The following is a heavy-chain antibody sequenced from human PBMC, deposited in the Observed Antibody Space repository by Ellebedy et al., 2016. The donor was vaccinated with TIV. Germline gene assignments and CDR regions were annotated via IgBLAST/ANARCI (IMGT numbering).Heavy chain of an antibody. V-gene: IGHV3-23*01. CDR2: ITGSADTT. J-gene: IGHJ4*02. Sequence: GGSLRLSXAASGYTFSDYGMNWVRQAPGKGLEWVSAITGSADTTYYADSVKGRFTISRDNSKNTLYLQMNALRAEDTAVYYCAKGPKTQWLVPGDWGQGTLVTVS. CDR3: AKGPKTQWLVPGD. CDR1: GYTFSDYG. D-gene: IGHD6-19*01.